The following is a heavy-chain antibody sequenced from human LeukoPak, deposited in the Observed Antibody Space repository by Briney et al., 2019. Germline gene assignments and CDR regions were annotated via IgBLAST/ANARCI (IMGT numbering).Heavy chain of an antibody. CDR2: IYYSGST. Sequence: SETLSLTCTVSGGSISSSSYYWGWIRQPPGTGLEWIGSIYYSGSTYYNPSLKSRVTISVDTSKNQFSLKLSSVTAADTAVYYCARLSSTTHAFDIWGQGTMVTVSS. J-gene: IGHJ3*02. CDR1: GGSISSSSYY. D-gene: IGHD4-17*01. V-gene: IGHV4-39*01. CDR3: ARLSSTTHAFDI.